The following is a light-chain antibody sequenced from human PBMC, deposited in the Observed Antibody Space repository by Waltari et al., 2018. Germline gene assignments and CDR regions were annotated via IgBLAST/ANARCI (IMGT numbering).Light chain of an antibody. Sequence: QSVLTQPPSVSGAPGQRVIISCTGSSSNIGTGHDVHWYQHLPGTAPKLLISANTNRPSGVPDRFSASKSGTSASLAITGLQAEDEADYYCQSYDSSLSGRVFGGGTKLTVL. CDR1: SSNIGTGHD. J-gene: IGLJ3*02. CDR2: ANT. V-gene: IGLV1-40*01. CDR3: QSYDSSLSGRV.